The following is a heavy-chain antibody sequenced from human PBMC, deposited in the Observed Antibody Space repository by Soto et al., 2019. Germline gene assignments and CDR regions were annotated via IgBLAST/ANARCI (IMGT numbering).Heavy chain of an antibody. CDR3: ARIRVDGYMTYWFDP. J-gene: IGHJ5*01. CDR1: ADSVTSGDYY. V-gene: IGHV4-61*08. D-gene: IGHD5-12*01. Sequence: SETLSLTCTVSADSVTSGDYYWSWIRQPPGKGLEWIGYIYYSGNTNYSPSLKRRVAISLDTSHNQLSLKLSSVTAADTAVYFCARIRVDGYMTYWFDPWGQGTLVTVSS. CDR2: IYYSGNT.